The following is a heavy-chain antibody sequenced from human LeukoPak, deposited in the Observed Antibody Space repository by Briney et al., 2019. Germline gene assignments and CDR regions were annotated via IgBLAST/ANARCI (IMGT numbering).Heavy chain of an antibody. Sequence: PGGSLRLSCAAPGFTFSSYEMNWVRQAPGKGLEWVSYISSSGSTIYYADSVKGRFTISRDNAKNSLYLQMNSLRAEDTAVYYCARADIAVAGTYDYWGQGTLVTVSS. CDR3: ARADIAVAGTYDY. D-gene: IGHD6-19*01. CDR1: GFTFSSYE. V-gene: IGHV3-48*03. J-gene: IGHJ4*02. CDR2: ISSSGSTI.